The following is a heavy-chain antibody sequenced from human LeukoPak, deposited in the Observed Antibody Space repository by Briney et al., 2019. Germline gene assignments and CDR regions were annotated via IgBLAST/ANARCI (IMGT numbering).Heavy chain of an antibody. J-gene: IGHJ4*02. CDR2: INSDGSST. V-gene: IGHV3-74*01. D-gene: IGHD3-22*01. Sequence: GGSLRLSCAASGFTFSSYWMHWVRQAPGKGLVWVSRINSDGSSTSYADSVKGRFTISRDNSKNTLYLQMNSLRAEDTAVYYCARRAGDYSHPYDYWGQGTLVTVSS. CDR3: ARRAGDYSHPYDY. CDR1: GFTFSSYW.